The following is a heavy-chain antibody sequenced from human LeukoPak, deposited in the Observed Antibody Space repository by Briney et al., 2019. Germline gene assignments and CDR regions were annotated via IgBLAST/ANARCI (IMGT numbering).Heavy chain of an antibody. CDR3: ACIYGADY. CDR1: GGSISGFY. J-gene: IGHJ4*02. Sequence: SETLSLTCTVSGGSISGFYWSWIRQPPGKGLEWIGYIYFTGNTNYNPSLESRVSISIDTSKNQLSLKLTSLTAAGTAVYYCACIYGADYWGQGTLVTVSS. CDR2: IYFTGNT. D-gene: IGHD4-17*01. V-gene: IGHV4-59*01.